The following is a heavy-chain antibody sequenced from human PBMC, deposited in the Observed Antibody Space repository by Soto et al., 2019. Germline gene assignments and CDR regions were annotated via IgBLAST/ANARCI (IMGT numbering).Heavy chain of an antibody. Sequence: SETLSLTCTVSGGSISNYYWSWIRQPPGKGLEWIGYIHYSGNTKYNPSLKSRVTISADTSKNQFSLKLSSVTAADTAVYYCARDWDLRYFDYWGQGTLVTVSS. CDR3: ARDWDLRYFDY. V-gene: IGHV4-59*01. CDR1: GGSISNYY. CDR2: IHYSGNT. D-gene: IGHD1-26*01. J-gene: IGHJ4*02.